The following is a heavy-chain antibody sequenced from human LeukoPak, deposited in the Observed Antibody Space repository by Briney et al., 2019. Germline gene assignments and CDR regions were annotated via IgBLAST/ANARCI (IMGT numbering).Heavy chain of an antibody. D-gene: IGHD3-10*01. CDR1: GYTFTDYY. J-gene: IGHJ3*02. CDR2: INPNSGDT. V-gene: IGHV1-2*02. Sequence: GASVKVSCKASGYTFTDYYVYWVRQAPGQGLEWMGWINPNSGDTNYAQKFQGRVTMTRDTSISTAYMDLSSLRSDDTAMYYCARGSNYGEVYDAFDIWGQGTMVTVSS. CDR3: ARGSNYGEVYDAFDI.